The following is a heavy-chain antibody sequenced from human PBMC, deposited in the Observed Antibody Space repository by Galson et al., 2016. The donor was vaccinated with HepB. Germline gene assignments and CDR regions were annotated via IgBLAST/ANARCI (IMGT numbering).Heavy chain of an antibody. CDR3: ARDRALGDWFDP. CDR2: TYYRSKWYH. Sequence: CAISGDSVSSHSATWNWIRQSPSRGLEWLGRTYYRSKWYHDYAVSVKSRITINADTSKNQFSLQLNSVTPEDTAVYYCARDRALGDWFDPWGQGTLVSVSS. J-gene: IGHJ5*02. D-gene: IGHD7-27*01. V-gene: IGHV6-1*01. CDR1: GDSVSSHSAT.